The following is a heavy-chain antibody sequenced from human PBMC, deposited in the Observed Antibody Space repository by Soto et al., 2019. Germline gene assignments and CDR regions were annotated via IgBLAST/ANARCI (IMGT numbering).Heavy chain of an antibody. D-gene: IGHD5-18*01. CDR3: ARTSMQSRGYSYGHGGMDV. CDR2: IDPSDSYT. V-gene: IGHV5-10-1*01. Sequence: PGASLKISCKGSGYSFTIYWISWVRQMPGKGLEWMGRIDPSDSYTNYSPSFQGHVTISADKSISTAYLQWSSLKASDTAMYYCARTSMQSRGYSYGHGGMDVWGQGTTVTVSS. J-gene: IGHJ6*02. CDR1: GYSFTIYW.